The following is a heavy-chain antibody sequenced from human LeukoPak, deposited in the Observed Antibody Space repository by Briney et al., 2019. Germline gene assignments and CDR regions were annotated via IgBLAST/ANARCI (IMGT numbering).Heavy chain of an antibody. CDR3: ARDGISLGAFDI. CDR1: GVSISSGGYY. D-gene: IGHD3-3*02. CDR2: IYYSGST. V-gene: IGHV4-31*03. J-gene: IGHJ3*02. Sequence: PSETLSLTCTVSGVSISSGGYYWSWIRQHPGKGLEWIGYIYYSGSTYYNPSLKSRVTISVDTSKNQFSLKLSSVTAADTAVYYCARDGISLGAFDIWGQGTMVTVSS.